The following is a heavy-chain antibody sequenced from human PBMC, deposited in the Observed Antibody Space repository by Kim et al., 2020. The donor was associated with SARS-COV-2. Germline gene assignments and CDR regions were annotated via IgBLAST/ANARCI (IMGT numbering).Heavy chain of an antibody. CDR1: GFTFSSYS. CDR3: ARAVRELREVYLDY. D-gene: IGHD1-26*01. V-gene: IGHV3-21*01. CDR2: ISSSSSYI. J-gene: IGHJ4*02. Sequence: GGSLRLSCAASGFTFSSYSMNWVRQAPGKGLEWVSSISSSSSYIYYADSVKGRFTISRDNAKNSLYLQMNSLRAEDTAVYYCARAVRELREVYLDYWGQGTLVTVSS.